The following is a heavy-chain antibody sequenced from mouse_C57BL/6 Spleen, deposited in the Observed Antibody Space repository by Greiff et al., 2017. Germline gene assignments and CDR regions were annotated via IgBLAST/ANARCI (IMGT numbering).Heavy chain of an antibody. V-gene: IGHV5-17*01. CDR2: ISSGSSTI. D-gene: IGHD1-1*01. Sequence: EVKVVESGGGLVKPGGSLKLSCAASGFTFSDYGMHWVRQAPEKGLEWVAYISSGSSTIYYADTVKGRFTISRDNAKNTLFLQMTSLRSEDTAMYYCAREGPDYYGSSYYFDYWGQGTTLTVSS. CDR3: AREGPDYYGSSYYFDY. CDR1: GFTFSDYG. J-gene: IGHJ2*01.